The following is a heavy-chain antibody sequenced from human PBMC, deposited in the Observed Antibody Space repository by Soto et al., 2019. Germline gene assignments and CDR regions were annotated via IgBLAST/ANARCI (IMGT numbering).Heavy chain of an antibody. CDR1: VYTFTSYY. V-gene: IGHV1-46*01. J-gene: IGHJ3*02. CDR2: INPSGGST. CDR3: ARDLGYYYDSSGYDAPDAFDI. D-gene: IGHD3-22*01. Sequence: ASVKVSCKASVYTFTSYYMHWVRQAPGPGLEWMGIINPSGGSTSYAQKFQGRVTMTRDTSTSTVYMELSSLRSEDTAVYYCARDLGYYYDSSGYDAPDAFDIWGQGTMVTVSS.